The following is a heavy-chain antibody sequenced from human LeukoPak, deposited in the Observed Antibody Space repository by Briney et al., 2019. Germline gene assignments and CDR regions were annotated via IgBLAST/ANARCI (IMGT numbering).Heavy chain of an antibody. CDR3: VQELGWFGAMDY. CDR1: GLHFSGTA. J-gene: IGHJ4*02. Sequence: GGSLRLSCAASGLHFSGTAMNWVRQAPGRGLEWVGRIKPKSYGETTEYAAPVKGRFSISRDDSQNMVYLQMNSLRSEDTGSYFCVQELGWFGAMDYWGQGILVTVSS. V-gene: IGHV3-15*01. CDR2: IKPKSYGETT. D-gene: IGHD3-10*01.